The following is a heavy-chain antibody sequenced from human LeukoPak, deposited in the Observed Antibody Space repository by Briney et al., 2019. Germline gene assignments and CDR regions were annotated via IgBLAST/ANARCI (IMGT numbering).Heavy chain of an antibody. J-gene: IGHJ5*02. V-gene: IGHV3-15*01. CDR1: GFTFSNAW. CDR3: TTTGKIIGTTENRAGA. CDR2: IKSKTDGETT. D-gene: IGHD1-20*01. Sequence: GGSLRLSCAASGFTFSNAWMTWVRQAPGKGLEWVGRIKSKTDGETTYYAAPVKGRFTISRDDSKNTLYLQMNSLKTEDTAVYYCTTTGKIIGTTENRAGAWGQGTLVTVSS.